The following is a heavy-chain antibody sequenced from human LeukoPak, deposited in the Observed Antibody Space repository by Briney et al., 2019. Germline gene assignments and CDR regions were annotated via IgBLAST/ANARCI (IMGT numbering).Heavy chain of an antibody. CDR2: IWCDGSNR. Sequence: PGRALRLSCAASGFTFSTYGMRWVRQAPGKGLGWVAVIWCDGSNRYNTDSVKGRFTISRDNSKNTLYLQMNSLRGEDTAVYYCARDRDSRFEWVPFDYWGQGTLVTVSS. J-gene: IGHJ4*02. V-gene: IGHV3-33*01. CDR1: GFTFSTYG. CDR3: ARDRDSRFEWVPFDY. D-gene: IGHD3-22*01.